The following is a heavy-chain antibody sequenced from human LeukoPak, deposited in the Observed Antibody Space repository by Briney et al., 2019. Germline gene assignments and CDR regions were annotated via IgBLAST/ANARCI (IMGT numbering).Heavy chain of an antibody. J-gene: IGHJ6*03. CDR3: ARLGPAAPYYYMDV. CDR2: IYHSGST. V-gene: IGHV4-38-2*01. CDR1: GYSISSDYY. Sequence: SETLSLTCAVSGYSISSDYYWGWIRQPPGKGLDWIGSIYHSGSTYYNPSLKSRVTISVDTSKNQFSLKLSSVTAADTAVYYCARLGPAAPYYYMDVWGKRTTVTVSS. D-gene: IGHD6-13*01.